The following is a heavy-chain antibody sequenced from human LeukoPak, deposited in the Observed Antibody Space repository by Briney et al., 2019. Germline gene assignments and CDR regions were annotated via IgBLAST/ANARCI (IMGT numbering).Heavy chain of an antibody. CDR1: GYSFTSYW. Sequence: GESLKISCKGSGYSFTSYWIGWVRQMPGKGLEWMGIIYPGDSDTRNSPSFQGQVTISADKSISTAYLQWSSLKASDTAMYYCARQEDYGGKGRDYWGQGTLVTVSS. J-gene: IGHJ4*02. V-gene: IGHV5-51*01. CDR3: ARQEDYGGKGRDY. D-gene: IGHD4-23*01. CDR2: IYPGDSDT.